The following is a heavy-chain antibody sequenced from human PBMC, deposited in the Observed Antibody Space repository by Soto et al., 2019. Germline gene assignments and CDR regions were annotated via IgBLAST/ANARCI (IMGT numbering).Heavy chain of an antibody. CDR1: GFTFSRYW. D-gene: IGHD3-3*01. V-gene: IGHV3-74*02. Sequence: EVQLVESGGGLVQPGGSLRLSCAASGFTFSRYWMHWVRQAPGKGLVWVSRIDSYGSATSQVDSVEGRFTISRDNAKNKLYLQMNSLRAEDTAVYYCARGWVEGLSRQPPTDYWGQGTLVTVSS. CDR3: ARGWVEGLSRQPPTDY. J-gene: IGHJ4*02. CDR2: IDSYGSAT.